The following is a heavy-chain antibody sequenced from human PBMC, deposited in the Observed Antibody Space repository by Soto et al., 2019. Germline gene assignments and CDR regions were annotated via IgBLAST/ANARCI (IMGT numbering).Heavy chain of an antibody. V-gene: IGHV4-59*01. CDR3: ATRITVFGLLIPPFDP. CDR2: VFHTGNT. Sequence: SETLSLTCSVSGDSIRSYYWTWIRQPPGKGLQWIGYVFHTGNTNYNPSLKSRVTISEDASKNQVSLRLTSVTAADTAVYYCATRITVFGLLIPPFDPWGQGTQVTVSS. J-gene: IGHJ5*02. CDR1: GDSIRSYY. D-gene: IGHD3-3*01.